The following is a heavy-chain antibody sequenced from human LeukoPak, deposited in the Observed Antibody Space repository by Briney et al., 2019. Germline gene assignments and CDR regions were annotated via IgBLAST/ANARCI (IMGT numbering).Heavy chain of an antibody. D-gene: IGHD3-3*01. V-gene: IGHV3-15*01. J-gene: IGHJ4*02. Sequence: GGSLRLSCAASGFTFSNAWMSWVRQAPGKGLEWVGRIKSKTDGGTTDYAAPVKGRFTISRDDSKNTLYLQVNSLKTEDTAVYYCTTYDFWSGYYRVDYWGQGTLVTVSS. CDR3: TTYDFWSGYYRVDY. CDR2: IKSKTDGGTT. CDR1: GFTFSNAW.